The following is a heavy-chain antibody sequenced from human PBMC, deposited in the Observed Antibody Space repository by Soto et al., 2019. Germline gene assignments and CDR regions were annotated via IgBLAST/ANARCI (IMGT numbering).Heavy chain of an antibody. CDR2: IIPVFRTS. V-gene: IGHV1-69*18. D-gene: IGHD3-16*01. J-gene: IGHJ4*02. CDR1: GVTFSSYA. CDR3: AKDGLWDGGGGES. Sequence: QVQLVQSGAEVKKPGSSVKVSCSASGVTFSSYAFTWVRQAPGQGLEWMGNIIPVFRTSNYAQRFQGRLTISADESTNTVYMELSSLSSEDTAVYFCAKDGLWDGGGGESWGQGTLVIVSS.